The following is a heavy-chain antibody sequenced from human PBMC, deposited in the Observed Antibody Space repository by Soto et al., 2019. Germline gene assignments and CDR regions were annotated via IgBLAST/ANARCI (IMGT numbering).Heavy chain of an antibody. Sequence: LRLSCAASGFAVSSNYMSWVRQAPGKGLEWVSVIYSGGSTYYADSVKGRFTISRHNSKNTLYLQMNSLRAEDTAVYYCARVLTTVTSLYFDYWGQGTLVTVSS. CDR3: ARVLTTVTSLYFDY. J-gene: IGHJ4*02. CDR2: IYSGGST. V-gene: IGHV3-53*04. CDR1: GFAVSSNY. D-gene: IGHD4-17*01.